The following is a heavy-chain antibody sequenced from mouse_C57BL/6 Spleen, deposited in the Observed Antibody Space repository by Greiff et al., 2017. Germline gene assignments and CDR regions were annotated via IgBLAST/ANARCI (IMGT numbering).Heavy chain of an antibody. Sequence: VQLQQPGAELAKPGASVKLSCKASGYTFTSYWMHWVNQRPGQGLEWIGYINPSSGYTKYNQKFKDKATLTADKSSSTAYMQLSSLTDEDSAVYYCARRANSDDYFDYWGQGTTLTVSS. V-gene: IGHV1-7*01. D-gene: IGHD2-3*01. CDR3: ARRANSDDYFDY. CDR2: INPSSGYT. J-gene: IGHJ2*01. CDR1: GYTFTSYW.